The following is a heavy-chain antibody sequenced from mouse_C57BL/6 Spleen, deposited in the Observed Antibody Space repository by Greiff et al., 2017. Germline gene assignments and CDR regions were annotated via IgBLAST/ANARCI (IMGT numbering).Heavy chain of an antibody. Sequence: QVQLQQPGAELVMPGASVKLSCKASGYTFTSYWMHWVKQRPGQGLEWIGEIDPSDSYTNYNQKFKGKSTLTVDKSSSTAYMQLSSLTSEDSAVYYCAYGSTLDYWGQGTTLTVSS. CDR2: IDPSDSYT. V-gene: IGHV1-69*01. J-gene: IGHJ2*01. D-gene: IGHD1-1*01. CDR1: GYTFTSYW. CDR3: AYGSTLDY.